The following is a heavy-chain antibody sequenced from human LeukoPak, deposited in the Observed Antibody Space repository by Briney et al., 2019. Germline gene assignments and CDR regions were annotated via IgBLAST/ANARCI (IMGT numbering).Heavy chain of an antibody. CDR2: ISTDGSFT. V-gene: IGHV3-74*01. D-gene: IGHD3-16*01. Sequence: GGSLRLSCAASGFTFSNYLMHWVRQTPGKGLVWISRISTDGSFTNYADSVKGRFSISRDNAKNTLYLQMNSLRVEDTAVYFCARGGGLDVWGQGATVTVSS. CDR3: ARGGGLDV. J-gene: IGHJ6*02. CDR1: GFTFSNYL.